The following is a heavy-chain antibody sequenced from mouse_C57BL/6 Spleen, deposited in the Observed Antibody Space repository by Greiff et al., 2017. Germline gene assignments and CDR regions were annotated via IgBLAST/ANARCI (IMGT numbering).Heavy chain of an antibody. CDR2: INPNNGGT. D-gene: IGHD1-1*01. Sequence: EVQLQQSGPELVKPGASVKISCKASGYTFTDYYMNWVKQSHGKSLEWIGDINPNNGGTSYNQKFKGKDTLTVDKSSSTAYMELRSLTSEDSAVYYCASSFYGSSYGYAMDYWGQGTSVTVSS. CDR1: GYTFTDYY. J-gene: IGHJ4*01. V-gene: IGHV1-26*01. CDR3: ASSFYGSSYGYAMDY.